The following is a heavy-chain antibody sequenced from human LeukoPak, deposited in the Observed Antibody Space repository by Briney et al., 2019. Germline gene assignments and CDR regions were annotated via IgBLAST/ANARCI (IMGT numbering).Heavy chain of an antibody. Sequence: GSPRLSCVGSGFTFRSHAMSWVRQAPEKGLEFVSGIYENGGTTYYADSVKGRFTISRDNAKNSLYLQMNSLRAEDTAVYYCARNWSDDAFDIWGQGTMVTVSS. V-gene: IGHV3-23*01. D-gene: IGHD1-1*01. CDR1: GFTFRSHA. CDR3: ARNWSDDAFDI. J-gene: IGHJ3*02. CDR2: IYENGGTT.